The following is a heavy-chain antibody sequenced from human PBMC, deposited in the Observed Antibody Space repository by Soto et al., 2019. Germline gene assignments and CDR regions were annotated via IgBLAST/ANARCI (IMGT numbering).Heavy chain of an antibody. V-gene: IGHV1-8*01. Sequence: QVQLVQSGAEVKKPGASVKVAWKACGYTFTSCDINWVRQANGQGLEWMGWMKPNSGNTGYAQKFQGRVTMTRNTSISTAYMELSSLRSEDTAVYYCARTRYGDNVDYWGQGTLVTVSS. CDR2: MKPNSGNT. D-gene: IGHD4-17*01. CDR3: ARTRYGDNVDY. CDR1: GYTFTSCD. J-gene: IGHJ4*02.